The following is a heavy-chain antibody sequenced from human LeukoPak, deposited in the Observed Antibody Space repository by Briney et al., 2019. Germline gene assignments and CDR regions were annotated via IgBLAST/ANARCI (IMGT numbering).Heavy chain of an antibody. Sequence: PSETLSLTCTVSGGSISSYYWSWIRQPPGKGLEWIGYIYYSGSTTYNPSLKSRVTISLDMSKNQFSLKLNSVTAADTAVYYCARDRAGYSSGWYPPYYFDYWGQGTLVTVSS. CDR2: IYYSGST. CDR1: GGSISSYY. D-gene: IGHD6-19*01. CDR3: ARDRAGYSSGWYPPYYFDY. J-gene: IGHJ4*02. V-gene: IGHV4-59*01.